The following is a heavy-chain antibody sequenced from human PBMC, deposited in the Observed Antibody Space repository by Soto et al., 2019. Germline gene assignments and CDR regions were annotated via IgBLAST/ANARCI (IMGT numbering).Heavy chain of an antibody. Sequence: QVQLQESGPGLVKPSGTLSLTCAVSGGSISSSNWWSWVRQPPGKGLEWIGEIYHSGSTNYNPSPKSRVTISVDKSKHQFSLKRSSVTAAATAVYYCARVVGGYYYGMDVWGQGTTVTVSS. CDR3: ARVVGGYYYGMDV. D-gene: IGHD2-2*01. CDR2: IYHSGST. CDR1: GGSISSSNW. V-gene: IGHV4-4*02. J-gene: IGHJ6*02.